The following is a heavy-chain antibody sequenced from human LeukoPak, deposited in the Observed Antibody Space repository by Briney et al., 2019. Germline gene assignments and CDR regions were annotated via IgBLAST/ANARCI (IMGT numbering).Heavy chain of an antibody. D-gene: IGHD2-21*01. CDR3: AKNGIVVVNGILADNFDY. Sequence: PGGSLRLSCAASRFTFSSYGMHWVRQAPGKGLEWVAFIRYDGSNKYYADSVKGRFTISRDNSKNTLYLQMNSLRVEDTAVYYCAKNGIVVVNGILADNFDYWGQGTQVTVPS. CDR1: RFTFSSYG. J-gene: IGHJ4*02. CDR2: IRYDGSNK. V-gene: IGHV3-30*02.